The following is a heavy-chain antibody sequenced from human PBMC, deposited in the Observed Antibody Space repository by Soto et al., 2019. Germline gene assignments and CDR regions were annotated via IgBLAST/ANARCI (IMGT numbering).Heavy chain of an antibody. V-gene: IGHV4-39*01. J-gene: IGHJ4*02. CDR2: IYYSGST. CDR1: GGSISSGGYY. Sequence: SETLSLTCTVSGGSISSGGYYWSWIRQHPGKGLEWIGSIYYSGSTYYNPSLKSRVTISVDTSKNQFSLKLSSVTAADTAVYYCASGNYYDSSGYYYEMFDYWGQGTLVTVSS. D-gene: IGHD3-22*01. CDR3: ASGNYYDSSGYYYEMFDY.